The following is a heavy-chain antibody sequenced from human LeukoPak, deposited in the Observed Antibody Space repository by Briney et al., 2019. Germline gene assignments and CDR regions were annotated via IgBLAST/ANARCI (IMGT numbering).Heavy chain of an antibody. J-gene: IGHJ5*02. D-gene: IGHD6-13*01. Sequence: SETLSLTCTVSGGSISSYYWSWIRQPPGKGLEWIGYIYYSGSTNYNPSLKSRVTITVDTSKNQFSLKLSSVTAADTAVYYCARVGGSWYGFDPWGQGTLVTVSS. CDR1: GGSISSYY. V-gene: IGHV4-59*01. CDR2: IYYSGST. CDR3: ARVGGSWYGFDP.